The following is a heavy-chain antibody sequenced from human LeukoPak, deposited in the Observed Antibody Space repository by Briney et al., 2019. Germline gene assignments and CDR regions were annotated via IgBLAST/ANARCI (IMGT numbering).Heavy chain of an antibody. D-gene: IGHD6-13*01. Sequence: SETLSLTCTVSGGSVSSGSYYWRWIRQPPGKGLEWIGYIYYSGSTNYNPSLKSRVTISVDTSKNQFSLKLSSVTAADTAVYYCARGPGIDHWGQGTLVTVSS. J-gene: IGHJ4*02. CDR1: GGSVSSGSYY. CDR2: IYYSGST. V-gene: IGHV4-61*01. CDR3: ARGPGIDH.